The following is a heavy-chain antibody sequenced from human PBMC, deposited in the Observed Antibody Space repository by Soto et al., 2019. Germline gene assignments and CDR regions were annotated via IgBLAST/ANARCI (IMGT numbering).Heavy chain of an antibody. J-gene: IGHJ4*01. V-gene: IGHV2-5*02. CDR2: IYWDDDK. CDR1: GFSISTSGVG. D-gene: IGHD1-1*01. CDR3: AHRVHGSDTGWNTGIFDY. Sequence: SGPTLVNPTPTLTLTCTFSGFSISTSGVGVGWIRQPPGKALEWLAFIYWDDDKRYSPSLMSRLTIAKDTSKNEVVLTMTNMDPEDTATYFCAHRVHGSDTGWNTGIFDYWGHGTLVTVSS.